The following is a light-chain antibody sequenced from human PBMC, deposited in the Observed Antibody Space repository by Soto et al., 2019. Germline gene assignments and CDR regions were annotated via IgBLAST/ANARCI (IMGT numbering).Light chain of an antibody. CDR3: QSYDSSLSGYV. CDR2: ENN. CDR1: SSNIGAGYE. J-gene: IGLJ1*01. Sequence: QSVLTQPPSVSEAPGQRVPISCTGSSSNIGAGYEAHWYQQVPGTAPKLLVYENNNRPSGVPDRFSGSKSGTSASLAITGLQAEDGAEYYCQSYDSSLSGYVFGTGTKLTVL. V-gene: IGLV1-40*01.